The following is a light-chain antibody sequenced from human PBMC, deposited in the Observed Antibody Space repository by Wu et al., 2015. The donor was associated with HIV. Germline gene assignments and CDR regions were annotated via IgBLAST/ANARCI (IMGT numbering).Light chain of an antibody. J-gene: IGKJ5*01. Sequence: DIQMTQSPSSLSASVGDRVTITCRASQGISNFLAWYQQKPGKPPKVLIYAASTLQSGVPSRFSGSGSGTDFTLTISSLQPEDVATYYCQNYDSALITFGQGTRLEIK. CDR3: QNYDSALIT. CDR2: AAS. CDR1: QGISNF. V-gene: IGKV1-27*01.